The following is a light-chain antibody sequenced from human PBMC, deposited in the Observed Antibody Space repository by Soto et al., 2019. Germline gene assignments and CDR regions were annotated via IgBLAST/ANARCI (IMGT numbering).Light chain of an antibody. Sequence: TQSPGTLSLSPGERATLSCRASQSVSSSYLAWYQQKPGQAPRLLIYGASSRATGIPDRFSGSGSGTDFTLTISRLEPEDFAVYYCQQYGSSPMYTFGQGTK. CDR2: GAS. V-gene: IGKV3-20*01. J-gene: IGKJ2*01. CDR1: QSVSSSY. CDR3: QQYGSSPMYT.